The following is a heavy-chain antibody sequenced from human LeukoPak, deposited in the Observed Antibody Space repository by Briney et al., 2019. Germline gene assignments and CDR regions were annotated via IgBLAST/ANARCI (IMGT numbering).Heavy chain of an antibody. CDR3: ARVRGYCSSTSCYRTRRYFDY. Sequence: SETLSLTCAVYGGSFSGYYWSWIRQPPGKGLEWIGEINHSGGTNYNPSLKSRVTISVDTSKNQFSLKLSSVTAADTAVYYCARVRGYCSSTSCYRTRRYFDYWGQGTLVTVSS. CDR2: INHSGGT. J-gene: IGHJ4*02. V-gene: IGHV4-34*01. CDR1: GGSFSGYY. D-gene: IGHD2-2*01.